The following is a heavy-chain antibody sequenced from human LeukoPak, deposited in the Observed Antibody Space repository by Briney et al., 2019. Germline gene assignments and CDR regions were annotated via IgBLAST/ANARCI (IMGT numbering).Heavy chain of an antibody. Sequence: PGGSLRLSCAASGFTVSSSYMNWVRQAPGKGLEWVSYISSSSSTIYYADSVKGRFTISRDNAKNSLYLQMNSLRAEDTAVYYCARMGDIVVVPAATNNWFDPWGQGTLVTVSS. CDR3: ARMGDIVVVPAATNNWFDP. J-gene: IGHJ5*02. D-gene: IGHD2-2*01. V-gene: IGHV3-48*01. CDR1: GFTVSSSY. CDR2: ISSSSSTI.